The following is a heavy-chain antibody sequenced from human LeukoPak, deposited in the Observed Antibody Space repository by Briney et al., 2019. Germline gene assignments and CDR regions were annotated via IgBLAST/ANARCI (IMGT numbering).Heavy chain of an antibody. CDR2: INASGGST. CDR1: GYTFTSYY. V-gene: IGHV1-46*01. Sequence: ASVKVSCKACGYTFTSYYMHWVRQAPGQGREGMGIINASGGSTSYAQTFQGRVTMTRDMSTSTAYMELSSLRSEDTAVYSCARVGDYGGNFGYFDYWGQGTLVTVSS. J-gene: IGHJ4*02. CDR3: ARVGDYGGNFGYFDY. D-gene: IGHD4-23*01.